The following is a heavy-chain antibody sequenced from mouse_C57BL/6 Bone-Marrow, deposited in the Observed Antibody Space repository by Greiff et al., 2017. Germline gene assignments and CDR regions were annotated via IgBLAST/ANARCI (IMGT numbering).Heavy chain of an antibody. J-gene: IGHJ2*01. V-gene: IGHV1-50*01. CDR3: ARGGYYDYDGY. D-gene: IGHD2-4*01. CDR1: GYTFTSYW. CDR2: IDPSDSYT. Sequence: QVQLQQPGAELVKPGASVKLSCKASGYTFTSYWMQWVKQRPGQGLEWIGEIDPSDSYTNYNQKFKGKATLTVDTSSSTAYMQLSSLTSEDSAVYYCARGGYYDYDGYWGQGTTLTVSS.